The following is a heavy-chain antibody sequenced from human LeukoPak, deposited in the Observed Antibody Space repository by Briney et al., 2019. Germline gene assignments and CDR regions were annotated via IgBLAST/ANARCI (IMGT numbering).Heavy chain of an antibody. CDR2: IYTSGST. V-gene: IGHV4-4*07. J-gene: IGHJ4*02. CDR3: ARDEYYYGSGSYYPFDY. Sequence: SETLSLTCTVSGGSISSYYWSWIRQPAGKGLEWIGRIYTSGSTNYNPSLKSRVTMSVDTSKNQFSLKLSSVTAADTAVYYCARDEYYYGSGSYYPFDYWGQGTLVTVSS. D-gene: IGHD3-10*01. CDR1: GGSISSYY.